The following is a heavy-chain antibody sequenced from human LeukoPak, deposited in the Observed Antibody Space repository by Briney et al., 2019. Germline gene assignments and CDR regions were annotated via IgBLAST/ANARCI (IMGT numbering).Heavy chain of an antibody. CDR2: ISYDGSNK. CDR1: GFTFSSYG. Sequence: PGGSLRLSCAASGFTFSSYGMHWVRQAPGKGLEWVAVISYDGSNKYYADSVKGRFTISRDNSKNTLYLQMNSLRAEDTAVYYCARDRQVVALDYWGQGTLVTVSS. V-gene: IGHV3-30*03. D-gene: IGHD5-12*01. CDR3: ARDRQVVALDY. J-gene: IGHJ4*02.